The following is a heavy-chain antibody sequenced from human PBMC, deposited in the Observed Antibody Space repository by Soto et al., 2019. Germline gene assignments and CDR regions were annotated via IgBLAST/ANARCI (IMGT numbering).Heavy chain of an antibody. J-gene: IGHJ6*02. V-gene: IGHV3-11*01. CDR2: ISSSGSTI. CDR1: GFTFSDYY. CDR3: ARDRIFGVIINYYYGMDV. D-gene: IGHD3-3*01. Sequence: VQLVESGGVVVQFGGSLRLSWAASGFTFSDYYMNWIRQAPGKGLEWVSYISSSGSTIYYADSVKGRFTISRDNAKNSLYLQMNSLRAEDTAVYYCARDRIFGVIINYYYGMDVWGQGTTVTVSS.